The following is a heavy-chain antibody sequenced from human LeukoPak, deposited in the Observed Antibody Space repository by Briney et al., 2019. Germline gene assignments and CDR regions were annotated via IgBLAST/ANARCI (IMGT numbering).Heavy chain of an antibody. CDR3: ARHAPVPAAPFGY. CDR2: IYTSGST. V-gene: IGHV4-4*09. Sequence: SETLSLTCTVSGGSISSYYWSWIRQPPGKGLEWNGYIYTSGSTNYNPSLKSRVTISVDTSKNQFSLKLSSVTAADTAVYYCARHAPVPAAPFGYWGQGTLVTVSS. D-gene: IGHD2-2*01. J-gene: IGHJ4*02. CDR1: GGSISSYY.